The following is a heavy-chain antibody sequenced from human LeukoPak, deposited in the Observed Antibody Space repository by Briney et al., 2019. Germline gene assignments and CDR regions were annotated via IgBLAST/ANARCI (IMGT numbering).Heavy chain of an antibody. CDR2: IYTSGST. V-gene: IGHV4-4*09. J-gene: IGHJ6*04. CDR1: GGSISSYY. CDR3: ARRDNLSSSHV. D-gene: IGHD6-6*01. Sequence: SETLSLTCTVSGGSISSYYWSWIRQPPGKGLEWIGYIYTSGSTNYNPSLKSRVTISVDTSKNQFSLKLSSVTAADTAVYYCARRDNLSSSHVWGKGTTVTVSS.